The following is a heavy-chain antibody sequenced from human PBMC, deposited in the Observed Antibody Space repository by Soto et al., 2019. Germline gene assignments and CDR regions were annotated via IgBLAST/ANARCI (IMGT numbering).Heavy chain of an antibody. CDR1: GFTFSSYS. CDR3: ATELATVTNYYYNYYMDV. CDR2: ISSTSSTI. V-gene: IGHV3-48*01. D-gene: IGHD4-17*01. Sequence: GGSLRLSCAASGFTFSSYSMNWVRQAPGKGLEWVSYISSTSSTIYYADSVKGRFTISRDNAKNSLYLQMNSLRAEDTAVYYCATELATVTNYYYNYYMDVWGKGTTVTVSS. J-gene: IGHJ6*03.